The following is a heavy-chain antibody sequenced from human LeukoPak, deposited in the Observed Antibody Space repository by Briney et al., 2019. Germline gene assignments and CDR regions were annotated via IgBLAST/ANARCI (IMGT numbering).Heavy chain of an antibody. J-gene: IGHJ5*02. CDR2: IIHIFGTA. CDR3: ARDHCSSTSCYYLWFDP. Sequence: ASVKVSCKASGGTFSSYAISWVRQAPGHGLEWMGGIIHIFGTANYAQKFQGRVTITADESTSTAYMELSSLRSEDTAVYYCARDHCSSTSCYYLWFDPWGQGTLVTVSS. CDR1: GGTFSSYA. D-gene: IGHD2-2*01. V-gene: IGHV1-69*13.